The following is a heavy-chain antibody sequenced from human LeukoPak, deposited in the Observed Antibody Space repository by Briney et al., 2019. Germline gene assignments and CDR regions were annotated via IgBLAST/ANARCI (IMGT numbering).Heavy chain of an antibody. CDR2: TYYRSKWYN. D-gene: IGHD1-26*01. CDR3: ARGRDGSFSN. CDR1: GDSVSSNIAT. Sequence: SQTLSLTCAISGDSVSSNIATWNWIRQSSSRGLEWLGRTYYRSKWYNDYAVSVKSRITINPDTSNNQFSLQLNSVTPEDTVVYYCARGRDGSFSNWGQGTLVTVSS. V-gene: IGHV6-1*01. J-gene: IGHJ4*02.